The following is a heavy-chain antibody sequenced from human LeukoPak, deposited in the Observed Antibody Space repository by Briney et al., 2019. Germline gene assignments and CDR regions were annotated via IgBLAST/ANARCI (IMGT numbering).Heavy chain of an antibody. V-gene: IGHV3-64D*06. Sequence: GGSLRLSCSASGFTLSSYAMHWVRQAPGKGLEYVSAISSNGGSTYYADSVKGRFTISRDNSKNTLYLQMSRLRAEDTAVYYCVKDRGYGDYEGNFDYWGQGTLVTVSS. D-gene: IGHD4-17*01. J-gene: IGHJ4*02. CDR2: ISSNGGST. CDR1: GFTLSSYA. CDR3: VKDRGYGDYEGNFDY.